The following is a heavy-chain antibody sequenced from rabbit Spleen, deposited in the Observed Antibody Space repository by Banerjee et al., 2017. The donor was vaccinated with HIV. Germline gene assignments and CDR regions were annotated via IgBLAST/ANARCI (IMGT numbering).Heavy chain of an antibody. D-gene: IGHD2-1*01. J-gene: IGHJ4*01. Sequence: QEQLVESGGGLVKPEGSLKLSCTASGFSFSNKAVMCWVRQAPGKGLEWIACINAVTGKAVYATWAKGRFTFSKTSSTTVTLQMTSLTAADTATYFCARGSATMTMLIIGFYLNLWGQGTLVTVS. V-gene: IGHV1S45*01. CDR2: INAVTGKA. CDR3: ARGSATMTMLIIGFYLNL. CDR1: GFSFSNKAV.